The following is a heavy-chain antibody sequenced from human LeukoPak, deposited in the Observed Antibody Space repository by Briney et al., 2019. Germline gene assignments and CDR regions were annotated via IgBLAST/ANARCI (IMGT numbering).Heavy chain of an antibody. V-gene: IGHV3-74*03. D-gene: IGHD6-25*01. CDR2: INSDGSST. CDR1: GFTFGSYG. CDR3: ARSIAASHYDY. J-gene: IGHJ4*02. Sequence: GGSLRLSCAASGFTFGSYGMSWVRQAPGKGLVWVSRINSDGSSTTYADSVKGRFTISRDNAKNTLYLQMNSLRAEDTAVYYCARSIAASHYDYWGQGTLVTVSS.